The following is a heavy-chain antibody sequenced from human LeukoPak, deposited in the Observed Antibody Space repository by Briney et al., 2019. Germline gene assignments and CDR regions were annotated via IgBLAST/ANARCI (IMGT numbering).Heavy chain of an antibody. D-gene: IGHD3-9*01. CDR2: ISYDGSNK. Sequence: GGSLRLSCAASGFTFSSYAMHWVRQAPGKGLEWVAVISYDGSNKYYADSVKGRFTISRDNSKNTLYLQMNSLRAEDTAVYYCARDPEGGVYITIFSDFDYWGQGTLVTVSS. CDR3: ARDPEGGVYITIFSDFDY. V-gene: IGHV3-30-3*01. CDR1: GFTFSSYA. J-gene: IGHJ4*02.